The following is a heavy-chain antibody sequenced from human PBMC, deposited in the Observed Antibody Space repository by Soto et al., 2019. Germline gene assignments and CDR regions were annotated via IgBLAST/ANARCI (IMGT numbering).Heavy chain of an antibody. Sequence: GASVKVSCKAFRYTFTSYAIHWVRQAPGQRLEWMGWISAYNGNTNYAQKLQGRVTMTTDTSTSTAYMELRSLRSDDTAVYYCARDRIAVAGTGGYWGQGTLVTVSS. J-gene: IGHJ4*02. CDR1: RYTFTSYA. CDR2: ISAYNGNT. V-gene: IGHV1-18*01. CDR3: ARDRIAVAGTGGY. D-gene: IGHD6-19*01.